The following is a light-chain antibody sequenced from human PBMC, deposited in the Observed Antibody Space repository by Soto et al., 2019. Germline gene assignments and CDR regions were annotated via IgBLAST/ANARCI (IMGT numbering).Light chain of an antibody. CDR2: EVR. J-gene: IGLJ2*01. Sequence: QSALTQPASVSGSPGQSITISCTGTSSDVGGYNYVSWYQQHPGKAPKLMIYEVRNRPSGISNRFSGSKSGNTASLTVSGLQAEDEADYYCASHAGRKNIIFGGGTKLTVL. CDR1: SSDVGGYNY. CDR3: ASHAGRKNII. V-gene: IGLV2-14*01.